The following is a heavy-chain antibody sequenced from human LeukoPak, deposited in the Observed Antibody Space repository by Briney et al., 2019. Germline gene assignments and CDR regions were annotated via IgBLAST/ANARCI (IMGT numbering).Heavy chain of an antibody. CDR1: GFTFGDYA. CDR2: IRSKAYGGTT. D-gene: IGHD3-22*01. CDR3: TRDLDSYYYDSSGYSYFDY. J-gene: IGHJ4*02. Sequence: GSLRLSCTASGFTFGDYAMSWVRQAPGKGLEWVGFIRSKAYGGTTEYAASVKGRFTISRDDSKSIAYLQMNSLKTEDTAVYYCTRDLDSYYYDSSGYSYFDYWGQGTLVTVSS. V-gene: IGHV3-49*04.